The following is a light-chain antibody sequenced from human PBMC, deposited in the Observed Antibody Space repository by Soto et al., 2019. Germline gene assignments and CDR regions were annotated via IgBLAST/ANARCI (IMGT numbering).Light chain of an antibody. J-gene: IGLJ1*01. CDR2: EVT. V-gene: IGLV2-8*01. CDR1: SSYVGFYNF. Sequence: QSALTQPPSASGSPGQSLTISCTGTSSYVGFYNFVSWYQQRPGKAPKLVIYEVTKRPSGVPDRFSGSKSGSTASLTVSGLQADDEADYYCASYAGTKLFVFGSGTKLTVL. CDR3: ASYAGTKLFV.